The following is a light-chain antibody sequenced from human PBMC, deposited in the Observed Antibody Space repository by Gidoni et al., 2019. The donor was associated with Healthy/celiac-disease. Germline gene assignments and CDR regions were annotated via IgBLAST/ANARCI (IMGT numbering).Light chain of an antibody. Sequence: DIQMTQSPSSLSASVGDRVTITCRESQSISSYLNWYQQKPGKAPKLLIYAASSLQSGVPSRFSGSGSGTDFTLTISSLQPEDFATYYCQQSYSTPRTFXHXTKLEIK. CDR3: QQSYSTPRT. CDR1: QSISSY. CDR2: AAS. V-gene: IGKV1-39*01. J-gene: IGKJ2*01.